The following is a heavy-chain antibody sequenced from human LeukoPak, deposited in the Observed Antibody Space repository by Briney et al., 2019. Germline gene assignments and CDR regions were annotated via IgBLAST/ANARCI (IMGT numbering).Heavy chain of an antibody. J-gene: IGHJ6*02. V-gene: IGHV3-49*04. CDR3: ARGPIQLWIHNAMDV. Sequence: PGGSLRLSCRGSGFTFGDHAMSWVRQAAGKGLEGVGFIRSKAYRGTTEYAASVKGRFTISRDDSASIAYLQMNSLKTEDTAVYYRARGPIQLWIHNAMDVWGQGTTVTVSS. CDR1: GFTFGDHA. CDR2: IRSKAYRGTT. D-gene: IGHD5-18*01.